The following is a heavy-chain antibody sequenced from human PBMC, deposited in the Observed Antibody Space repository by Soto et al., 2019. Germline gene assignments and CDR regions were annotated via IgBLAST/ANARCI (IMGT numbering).Heavy chain of an antibody. J-gene: IGHJ6*02. D-gene: IGHD3-10*01. CDR3: ARVSGIYYYGMDV. Sequence: SETLSLTCAVCGRSFSGSYWGWLRQPPGKGLEWIGEINHSGSTNYNPSLKSRVTISVDTSKNQFSLKLSSVTAADTAVYYCARVSGIYYYGMDVWGQGTTVT. V-gene: IGHV4-34*01. CDR2: INHSGST. CDR1: GRSFSGSY.